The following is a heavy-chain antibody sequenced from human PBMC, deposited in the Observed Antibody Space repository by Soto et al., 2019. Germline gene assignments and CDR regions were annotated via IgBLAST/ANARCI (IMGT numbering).Heavy chain of an antibody. CDR1: GDSVSSNSGA. V-gene: IGHV6-1*01. CDR3: AGVTRLRGIDX. J-gene: IGHJ6*02. Sequence: SQTLSLSCFISGDSVSSNSGAWNWIRQSPSRGLEWMGRTYYRSRWSFDYALSVKSRLTIDPDKSKNQFSLHLDSLTPEDTAVYYCAGVTRLRGIDXWGQWTPVTVSX. D-gene: IGHD2-15*01. CDR2: TYYRSRWSF.